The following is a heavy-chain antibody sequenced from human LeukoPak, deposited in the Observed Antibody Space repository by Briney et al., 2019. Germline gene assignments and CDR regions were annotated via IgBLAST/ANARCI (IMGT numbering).Heavy chain of an antibody. V-gene: IGHV4-38-2*02. Sequence: SETLSLTCTVSGYSISSGYYWSWIRQPPGKGLEWIGEINHSGSTNYNPSLKSRVTISVDTSKNQFSLKLSSVTAADTAVYYCARTAVVVVAANWYFDLWGRGTLVTVSS. CDR1: GYSISSGYY. D-gene: IGHD2-15*01. CDR3: ARTAVVVVAANWYFDL. CDR2: INHSGST. J-gene: IGHJ2*01.